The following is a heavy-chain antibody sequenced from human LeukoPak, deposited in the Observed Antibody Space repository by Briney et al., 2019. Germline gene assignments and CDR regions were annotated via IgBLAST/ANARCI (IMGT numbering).Heavy chain of an antibody. CDR1: GGSITNYY. V-gene: IGHV4-59*08. CDR3: ARQGELAIDY. J-gene: IGHJ4*02. D-gene: IGHD1-26*01. CDR2: IYNTGGT. Sequence: NPSETLSLTCSVSGGSITNYYWSWIRQSPGKGLEWIGFIYNTGGTNYNPSLQSRVTMSIDTSKNQFSLKLSSVTAADTAVYYCARQGELAIDYWGQGTLVTVSS.